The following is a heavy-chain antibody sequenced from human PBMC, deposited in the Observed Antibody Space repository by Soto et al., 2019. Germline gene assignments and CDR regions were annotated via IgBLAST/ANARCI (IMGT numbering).Heavy chain of an antibody. CDR1: GGSISSYY. J-gene: IGHJ6*02. CDR2: IYYSGST. CDR3: ARDLVHETYYDLWIRHRLGGYGIDV. V-gene: IGHV4-59*01. D-gene: IGHD3-3*01. Sequence: QVQLQESGPGLVKPSETLSLTCTVSGGSISSYYWSWIRQPPGKGLEWIGYIYYSGSTNYNPSLKRRVNISVDTYTNQFSLKLSSVTAADTSVYYCARDLVHETYYDLWIRHRLGGYGIDVWGQGTTVTVSS.